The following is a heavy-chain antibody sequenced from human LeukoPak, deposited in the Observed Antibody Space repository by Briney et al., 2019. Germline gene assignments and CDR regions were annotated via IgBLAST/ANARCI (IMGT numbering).Heavy chain of an antibody. D-gene: IGHD3-3*01. CDR3: ARQISDYYYYYIDV. Sequence: SETLSLTCTVSSGSISSSHYYWDWIRQPPGKGLEWIGTIYYSGTTHYNPSLESRATISVDASKNQFYLMLNSETAADTAVYYCARQISDYYYYYIDVWGKGTTVTVSS. J-gene: IGHJ6*03. CDR2: IYYSGTT. CDR1: SGSISSSHYY. V-gene: IGHV4-39*01.